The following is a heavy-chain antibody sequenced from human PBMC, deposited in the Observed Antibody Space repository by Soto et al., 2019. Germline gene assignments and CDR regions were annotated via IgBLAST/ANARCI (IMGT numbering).Heavy chain of an antibody. CDR2: ISGSGGST. J-gene: IGHJ4*02. CDR3: AKRLTTVTTVSDY. Sequence: EVQLLQSGGDLVQPGGSLRLSCAASGLTSSTYAMSWVRQAPGKGLEWVSGISGSGGSTYYADSVKGRFTISRDNSKNMLYLQMNSLRAEDTAVYYCAKRLTTVTTVSDYWGQGTLVTVSS. D-gene: IGHD4-17*01. V-gene: IGHV3-23*01. CDR1: GLTSSTYA.